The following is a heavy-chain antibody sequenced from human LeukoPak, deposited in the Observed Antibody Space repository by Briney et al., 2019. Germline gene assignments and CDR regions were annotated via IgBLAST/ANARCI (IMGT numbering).Heavy chain of an antibody. J-gene: IGHJ4*02. V-gene: IGHV4-59*01. D-gene: IGHD1-1*01. CDR3: ARGGYGYYFDY. Sequence: PSETLSLTCTVSGGAISRYYWSWIRQPPGKGLEWIGYIYYSGTTNYNPSLKSRVTISVDTSKNQFSLKLSSVTAADTAVYYCARGGYGYYFDYWGQGALVTVSS. CDR1: GGAISRYY. CDR2: IYYSGTT.